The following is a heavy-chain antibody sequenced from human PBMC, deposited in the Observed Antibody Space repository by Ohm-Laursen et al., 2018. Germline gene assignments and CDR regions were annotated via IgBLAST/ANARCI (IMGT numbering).Heavy chain of an antibody. D-gene: IGHD3-3*01. V-gene: IGHV1-2*02. Sequence: ASVKVSCKASGYTFTGYYMHWVRQAPGQGPEWMGWINPASGGTKYAQKFQGRVTITRDMSTSTAYMELSSLRSEDTAVYYCAALEQYDFWSGYYGDDYWGQGTLVTVSS. CDR1: GYTFTGYY. CDR2: INPASGGT. CDR3: AALEQYDFWSGYYGDDY. J-gene: IGHJ4*02.